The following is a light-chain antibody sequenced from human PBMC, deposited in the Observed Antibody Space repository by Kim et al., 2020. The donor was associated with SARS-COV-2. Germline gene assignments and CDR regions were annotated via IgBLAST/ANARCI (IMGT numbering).Light chain of an antibody. CDR1: KLGDKD. CDR2: QDS. J-gene: IGLJ1*01. CDR3: QAWDSSTYYV. V-gene: IGLV3-1*01. Sequence: VSPGQTASINCSGDKLGDKDACWYQKKPGQSPVLVFYQDSKRPPGIPERFSGSNSGNTATLTISGTQAMDEADYYCQAWDSSTYYVFGTGTKVTVL.